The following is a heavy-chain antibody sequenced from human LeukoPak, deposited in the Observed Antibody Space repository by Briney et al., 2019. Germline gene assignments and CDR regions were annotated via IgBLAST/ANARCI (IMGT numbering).Heavy chain of an antibody. D-gene: IGHD3-22*01. V-gene: IGHV3-30*04. Sequence: PGGSLRLSCAASGFTFSSYAMHWVRQAPGMGLEWVAVISYDGSNKYYADSVKGRFTISGDNSKNTLYLQMNSLRAEGTAVYYCARESYDSSGYYIPLDYWGQGTLVTVSS. CDR3: ARESYDSSGYYIPLDY. CDR1: GFTFSSYA. J-gene: IGHJ4*02. CDR2: ISYDGSNK.